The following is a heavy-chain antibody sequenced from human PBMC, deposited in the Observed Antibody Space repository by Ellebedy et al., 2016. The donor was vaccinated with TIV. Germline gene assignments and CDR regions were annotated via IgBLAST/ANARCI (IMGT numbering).Heavy chain of an antibody. CDR1: GYTFTSYY. CDR3: ARQRPASGDSYSGMDV. D-gene: IGHD1-26*01. J-gene: IGHJ6*02. Sequence: ASVKVSCKASGYTFTSYYIHWVRQAPGQGLEWMGWIDPNSGDTRSAQKFQGRVTMTGDTSINTAYMELRRLRSDDTAMFYCARQRPASGDSYSGMDVWGQGTTVTVSS. V-gene: IGHV1-2*02. CDR2: IDPNSGDT.